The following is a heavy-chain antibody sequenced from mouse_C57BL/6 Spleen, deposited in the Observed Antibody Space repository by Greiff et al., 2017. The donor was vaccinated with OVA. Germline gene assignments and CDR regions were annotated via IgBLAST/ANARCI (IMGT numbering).Heavy chain of an antibody. Sequence: QVQLKQPGAELVMPGASVKLSCKASGYTFTSYWMHWVKQRPGQGLEWIGEIDPSDSYTNYNQKFKGKSTLTVDKSSSTAYMQLSSLTSEDSAVYYCARWGYYAMDYWGQGTSVTVSS. V-gene: IGHV1-69*01. J-gene: IGHJ4*01. CDR3: ARWGYYAMDY. CDR1: GYTFTSYW. CDR2: IDPSDSYT.